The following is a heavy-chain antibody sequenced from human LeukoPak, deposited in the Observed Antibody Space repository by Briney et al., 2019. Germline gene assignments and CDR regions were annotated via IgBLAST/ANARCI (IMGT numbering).Heavy chain of an antibody. V-gene: IGHV1-2*02. Sequence: ASVKVSCKASGYTFSGYYLHWVRQAPGQGLERMGWINPNSGDTNYAQKFQGTVTMTRDTSISTAYMELSRLRSDDTAVYYCARGGYCSSRGRFTTDYWGQGTLVTVSS. CDR1: GYTFSGYY. CDR3: ARGGYCSSRGRFTTDY. J-gene: IGHJ4*02. D-gene: IGHD2-2*01. CDR2: INPNSGDT.